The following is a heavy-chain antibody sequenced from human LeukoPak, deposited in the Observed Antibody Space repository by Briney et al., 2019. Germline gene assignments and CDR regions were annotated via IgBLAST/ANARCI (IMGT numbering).Heavy chain of an antibody. J-gene: IGHJ6*02. Sequence: QPGWSLRLSCSGSGFTFGDHAMSWVRQAPGKGLEWVGFIRSKAYGGTTEYAASVRGRFSISRDDSKNIAYLQMSSLETEDTAVYFCARGPIYPWLYYGMDVWGQGTTVTVSS. D-gene: IGHD2-2*02. CDR1: GFTFGDHA. V-gene: IGHV3-49*04. CDR3: ARGPIYPWLYYGMDV. CDR2: IRSKAYGGTT.